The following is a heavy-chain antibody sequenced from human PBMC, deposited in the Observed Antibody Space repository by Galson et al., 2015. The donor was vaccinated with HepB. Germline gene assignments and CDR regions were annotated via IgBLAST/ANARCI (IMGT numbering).Heavy chain of an antibody. CDR2: ISRNSKVI. V-gene: IGHV3-48*02. CDR3: VRDGGDGYNYFDL. J-gene: IGHJ5*02. CDR1: GFTFNDYR. Sequence: SLRLSCAASGFTFNDYRMNWVRQDPGKGLEWISYISRNSKVIHYADSAKGRFTVSRDNAKNSLYLQMDSLRDGDTALYYCVRDGGDGYNYFDLWGQGTLVTVSS. D-gene: IGHD2-21*01.